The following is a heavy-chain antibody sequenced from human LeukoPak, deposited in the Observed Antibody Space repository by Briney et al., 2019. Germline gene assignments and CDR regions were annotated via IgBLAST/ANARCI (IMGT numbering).Heavy chain of an antibody. Sequence: SQTLSLTCTVSGGSISSGDYYWSWIRQPPGKGLEWIGYIYYSGSTYYNPSLKSRVTISVDTSKNQFSLKLSSVTAADTAVYYCARGLVTFGVGGRSFDYWGQGTLVTVSS. V-gene: IGHV4-30-4*08. J-gene: IGHJ4*02. CDR1: GGSISSGDYY. D-gene: IGHD3-3*01. CDR3: ARGLVTFGVGGRSFDY. CDR2: IYYSGST.